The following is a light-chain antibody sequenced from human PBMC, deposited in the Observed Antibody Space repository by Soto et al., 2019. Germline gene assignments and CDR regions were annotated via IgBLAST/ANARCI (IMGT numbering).Light chain of an antibody. Sequence: MVLTQPPPTRSFSPWGISTGVFGTSQSVSSYLAWYQQKPGQAPRLLIYDASNRATGIPARFSGSGSGTDFTLTISSLEPEDFAVYHCQQRSNWPPITFGQGTRLEIK. CDR3: QQRSNWPPIT. CDR1: QSVSSY. J-gene: IGKJ5*01. V-gene: IGKV3-11*01. CDR2: DAS.